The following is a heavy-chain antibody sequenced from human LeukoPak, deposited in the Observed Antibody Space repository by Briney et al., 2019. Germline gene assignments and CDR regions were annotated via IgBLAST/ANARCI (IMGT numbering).Heavy chain of an antibody. V-gene: IGHV6-1*01. J-gene: IGHJ4*02. CDR2: TYCRSKWYN. D-gene: IGHD6-6*01. CDR1: GDSVSSNSAA. Sequence: SQTLSLTCAISGDSVSSNSAAWNWIRQSPSRGLEWLGRTYCRSKWYNDYAVSVKSRITINPDTSKNQFSLQLNSVTPEDTAVYYCARSPQDPYITPDFEYSSSYVSWGQGTLVTVSS. CDR3: ARSPQDPYITPDFEYSSSYVS.